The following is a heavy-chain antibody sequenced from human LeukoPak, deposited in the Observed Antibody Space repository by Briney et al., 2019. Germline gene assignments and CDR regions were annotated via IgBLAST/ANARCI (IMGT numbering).Heavy chain of an antibody. V-gene: IGHV3-30*02. CDR2: IRYDGSNK. CDR1: GFTFSSYA. J-gene: IGHJ3*02. D-gene: IGHD6-19*01. Sequence: PGGSLRLSCAASGFTFSSYAMSWVRQAPGKGLEWVAFIRYDGSNKYYADSVKGRFTISRDNSKNTLYLQMNSLRAEDTAVYYCAKDFSRYSSGWNAFDIWGQGTMVTVSS. CDR3: AKDFSRYSSGWNAFDI.